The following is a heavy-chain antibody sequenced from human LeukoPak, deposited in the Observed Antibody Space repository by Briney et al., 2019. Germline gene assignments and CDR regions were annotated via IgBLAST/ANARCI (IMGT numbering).Heavy chain of an antibody. CDR2: FTASGGRT. CDR3: AKDRITMIVVVPDY. J-gene: IGHJ4*02. CDR1: GFMFSNYA. Sequence: GGSLRLSCAASGFMFSNYAMTWVRQAPGKGLEWVSSFTASGGRTYYADSVKGRFTISRDNSKNTLYLQMNSLRAEDTAVYYCAKDRITMIVVVPDYWGQGTLVTVSS. V-gene: IGHV3-23*01. D-gene: IGHD3-22*01.